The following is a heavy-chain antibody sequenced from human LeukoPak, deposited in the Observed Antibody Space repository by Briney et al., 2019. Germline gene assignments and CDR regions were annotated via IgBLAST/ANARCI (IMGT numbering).Heavy chain of an antibody. J-gene: IGHJ4*02. D-gene: IGHD2/OR15-2a*01. CDR1: GGSISSYY. Sequence: SETLSLTCTVSGGSISSYYWSWIRQPPGKGLEWIAYISDIGSINYTPSLQSRVTIPLDTSKNQFSLKLSSVTAADTAVYYCAGHHPRNTVDFWGQGTLVTVSS. V-gene: IGHV4-59*08. CDR3: AGHHPRNTVDF. CDR2: ISDIGSI.